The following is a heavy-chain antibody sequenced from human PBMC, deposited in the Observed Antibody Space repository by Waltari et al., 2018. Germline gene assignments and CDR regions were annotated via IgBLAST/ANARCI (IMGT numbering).Heavy chain of an antibody. CDR1: GFTFSIYA. D-gene: IGHD3-3*01. CDR3: AKPYDFWRGYYPPDH. J-gene: IGHJ5*02. V-gene: IGHV3-23*01. CDR2: AGGRGGST. Sequence: VQLLESGGGLVQPGGFRRLSCAASGFTFSIYAMSWVRQAPGKGLGWVSVAGGRGGSTEYADSVQGRFTSPRDNSNTTLFLQMNSLTTEDTAVYYCAKPYDFWRGYYPPDHWGQGTLVTVSS.